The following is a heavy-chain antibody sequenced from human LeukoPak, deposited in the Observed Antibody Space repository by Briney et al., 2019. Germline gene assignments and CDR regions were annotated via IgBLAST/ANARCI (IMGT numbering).Heavy chain of an antibody. J-gene: IGHJ6*02. Sequence: GPLRLSCAASGFTVSSNYMSWVRQAPGKGLEWVSVIYSGGSTYYADSVKGRFTISRDNSKNTLYLQMNSLRAEDTAVYYCARGSNYYYGMDVWGQGTTVTVSS. V-gene: IGHV3-66*01. CDR2: IYSGGST. CDR3: ARGSNYYYGMDV. CDR1: GFTVSSNY. D-gene: IGHD2/OR15-2a*01.